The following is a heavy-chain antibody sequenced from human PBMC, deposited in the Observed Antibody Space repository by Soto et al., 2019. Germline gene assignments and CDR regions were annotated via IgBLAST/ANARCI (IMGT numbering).Heavy chain of an antibody. V-gene: IGHV3-74*01. J-gene: IGHJ4*02. Sequence: VQVVQSGGGLVQPGGSLRLSCVASGYTFSSMWMHWVRQAPGKGLQWVSYINNDGTNTHYADSVRGRFTISRDNAKNTVYLQMSSLRADDTAVYYCARSGGGLDYWGQGTLVTVSS. CDR2: INNDGTNT. CDR1: GYTFSSMW. D-gene: IGHD3-16*01. CDR3: ARSGGGLDY.